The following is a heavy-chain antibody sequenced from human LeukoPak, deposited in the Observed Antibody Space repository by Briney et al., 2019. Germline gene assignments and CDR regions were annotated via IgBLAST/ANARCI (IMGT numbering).Heavy chain of an antibody. CDR3: AKDYSKTSYYGSGTYYRPNWFDP. Sequence: MTGGSLRLSCAASGFTFSSYSMNWVRQAPGKGLEWVSSISSSSSYIYYADSVKGRFTISRDNSKNTLYLQMNSLRAEDTAVYYCAKDYSKTSYYGSGTYYRPNWFDPWGQGTLVTVSS. CDR2: ISSSSSYI. CDR1: GFTFSSYS. D-gene: IGHD3-10*01. V-gene: IGHV3-21*01. J-gene: IGHJ5*02.